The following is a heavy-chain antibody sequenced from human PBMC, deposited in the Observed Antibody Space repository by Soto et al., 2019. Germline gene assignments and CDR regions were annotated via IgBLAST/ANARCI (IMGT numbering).Heavy chain of an antibody. Sequence: ASVKVSCKASGYTFTGYYMYWVRQAPGQGLEWMGWINPNSGATNYAQKFQGRVTMTRDTSISTAYMELSRLGSDDTAVYYCAIDSSGYYFYAFDMWCQGTMVTVSS. CDR2: INPNSGAT. CDR3: AIDSSGYYFYAFDM. D-gene: IGHD3-22*01. CDR1: GYTFTGYY. J-gene: IGHJ3*02. V-gene: IGHV1-2*02.